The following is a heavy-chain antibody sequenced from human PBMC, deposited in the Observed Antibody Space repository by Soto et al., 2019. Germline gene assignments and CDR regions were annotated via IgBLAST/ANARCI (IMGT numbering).Heavy chain of an antibody. J-gene: IGHJ4*02. CDR2: INPSGGST. CDR3: ASQGYCSGGSCYSTLWY. CDR1: GYTFTSYY. Sequence: QVQLVQSGAEVKKPGASVKVSCKASGYTFTSYYMHWVRQAPGQGLEWMGRINPSGGSTSYAQKFQGRVTMTRDTSTSTVYMELSSLRSEDTAVYYCASQGYCSGGSCYSTLWYWGQGTLVTVSS. V-gene: IGHV1-46*03. D-gene: IGHD2-15*01.